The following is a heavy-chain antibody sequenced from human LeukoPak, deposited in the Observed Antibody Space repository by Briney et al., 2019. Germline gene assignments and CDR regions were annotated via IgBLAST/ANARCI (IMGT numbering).Heavy chain of an antibody. CDR2: IYTTGSTNYTGST. CDR1: GASISSGTYF. CDR3: ARDGYNFWSGYSPFDY. Sequence: SETLSLTCTVSGASISSGTYFWSWIRQPAGKGLEWIGRIYTTGSTNYTGSTNYNPSLKSRLTIAVDTSKNQFSLKMSSVTAADTAVYYCARDGYNFWSGYSPFDYWGQGTLVTVSS. V-gene: IGHV4-61*10. D-gene: IGHD3-3*01. J-gene: IGHJ4*02.